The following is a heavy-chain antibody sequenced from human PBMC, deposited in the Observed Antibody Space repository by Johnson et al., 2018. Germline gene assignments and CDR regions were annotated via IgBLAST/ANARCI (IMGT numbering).Heavy chain of an antibody. D-gene: IGHD1-26*01. CDR1: GFTFSSYW. CDR3: ARVVRGTYYAGSFQH. J-gene: IGHJ1*01. CDR2: IKQDGSEK. V-gene: IGHV3-7*03. Sequence: VQLVQCGGGVVQPGGSMRLPCAASGFTFSSYWMSWVRQAPGKGLEWVANIKQDGSEKYYVGSVKGRFTISRDNSKNTLYLQMNSLRAEDTAVYYCARVVRGTYYAGSFQHWGQGTLVTVSS.